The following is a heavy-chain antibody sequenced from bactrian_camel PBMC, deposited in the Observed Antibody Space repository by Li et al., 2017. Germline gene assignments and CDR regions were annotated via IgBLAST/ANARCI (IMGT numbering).Heavy chain of an antibody. J-gene: IGHJ4*01. Sequence: VQLVESGGGLVQPGRSLRLSCTASGFTFDIYGMSWVRQAAGKGLEWVSQIDSGRATTYYADSVKGRFTISRDNAKNTLYLQLNSLNTEDTARYYCATVAGSFADDYARARAYVYWGQGTQVTVS. V-gene: IGHV3S36*01. D-gene: IGHD4*01. CDR2: IDSGRATT. CDR3: ATVAGSFADDYARARAYVY. CDR1: GFTFDIYG.